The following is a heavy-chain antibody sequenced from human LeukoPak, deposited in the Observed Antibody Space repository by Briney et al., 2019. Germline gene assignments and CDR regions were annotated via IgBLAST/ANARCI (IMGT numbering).Heavy chain of an antibody. J-gene: IGHJ4*02. Sequence: GGSLRLSCAVSGLTFSDNYMSRIRQAPGKGPEWLSYISNSGDYTNYADSVKGRFTISRDDAKNSVFLQMNSLRAEDSAVYYCAREEVGAPGRLDYWGQGTLVTVSS. CDR2: ISNSGDYT. V-gene: IGHV3-11*05. CDR3: AREEVGAPGRLDY. CDR1: GLTFSDNY. D-gene: IGHD1-26*01.